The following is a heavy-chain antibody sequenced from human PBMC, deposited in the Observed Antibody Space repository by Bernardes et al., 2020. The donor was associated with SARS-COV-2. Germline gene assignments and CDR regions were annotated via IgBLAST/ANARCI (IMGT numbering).Heavy chain of an antibody. CDR1: GGSISSYY. V-gene: IGHV4-59*01. D-gene: IGHD2-21*02. CDR3: ARADGGDCGGDCYPPPNWFDP. J-gene: IGHJ5*02. CDR2: IYYSGST. Sequence: SETLSLTCTVSGGSISSYYWSWIRQPPGKGLEWIGYIYYSGSTNYNPSLKSRVTISVDTSKNQFSLKLSSVTAADTAVYYCARADGGDCGGDCYPPPNWFDPWGQVTLVTVSS.